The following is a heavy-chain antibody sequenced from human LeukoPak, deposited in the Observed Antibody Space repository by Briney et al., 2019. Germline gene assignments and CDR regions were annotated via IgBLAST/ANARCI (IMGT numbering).Heavy chain of an antibody. D-gene: IGHD4-23*01. Sequence: PGGSLRLSCAASGFTFSSYAMSWVRQAPGKGLEWVANIKQDGSEKYYVDSVKGRFTISRDNAKNSMYLQMNSLRAEDTAVYYCAAGNLDYWGQGTLVTVSS. CDR3: AAGNLDY. CDR1: GFTFSSYA. J-gene: IGHJ4*02. V-gene: IGHV3-7*01. CDR2: IKQDGSEK.